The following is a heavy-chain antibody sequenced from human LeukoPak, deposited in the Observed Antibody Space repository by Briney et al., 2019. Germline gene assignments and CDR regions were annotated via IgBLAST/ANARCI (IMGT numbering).Heavy chain of an antibody. Sequence: GGSLRLSCAASGFALSSYAMSWVRQTPGKGLEWVSVTRGSDASTHYLDSVKGRFTISRDTSKNTLYLQMNSLRAEDTAVYYCATPAAYFYDGGGYLSHWGQGTLVTVSS. CDR3: ATPAAYFYDGGGYLSH. J-gene: IGHJ4*02. CDR1: GFALSSYA. V-gene: IGHV3-23*01. CDR2: TRGSDAST. D-gene: IGHD3-22*01.